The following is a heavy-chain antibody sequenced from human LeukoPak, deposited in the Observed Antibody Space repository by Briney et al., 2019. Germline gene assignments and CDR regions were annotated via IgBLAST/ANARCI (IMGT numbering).Heavy chain of an antibody. J-gene: IGHJ4*02. CDR1: GFTFGDYA. Sequence: GGSLRLSCTASGFTFGDYAMSWVRQAPGKGLEWVSVIYSGGSTYYADSVKGRFTISRDNSKNTLYLQMNSLRVEDTAVYYCATLPGTDYWGPGTLVTVSS. CDR3: ATLPGTDY. CDR2: IYSGGST. V-gene: IGHV3-53*01. D-gene: IGHD6-13*01.